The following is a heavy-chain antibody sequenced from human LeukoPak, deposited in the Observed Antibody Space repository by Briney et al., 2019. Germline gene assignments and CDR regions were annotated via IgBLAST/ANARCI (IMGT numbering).Heavy chain of an antibody. D-gene: IGHD6-13*01. CDR2: IYYSGST. CDR3: ARGPYSSSWYVKPY. J-gene: IGHJ4*02. V-gene: IGHV4-39*01. Sequence: KASQTLSLTCTVSGGSISSSSYYWGWIRQPPGKGLEWIGSIYYSGSTYYNPSLKSRVTISVDTSKNQFSLKLSSVTAADTAVYYCARGPYSSSWYVKPYWGQGTLVTVSS. CDR1: GGSISSSSYY.